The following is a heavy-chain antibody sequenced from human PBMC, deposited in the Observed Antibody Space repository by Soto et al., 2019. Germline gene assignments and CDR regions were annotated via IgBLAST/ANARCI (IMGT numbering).Heavy chain of an antibody. CDR2: IRFDGSNK. CDR1: GFTFSSYG. V-gene: IGHV3-33*01. Sequence: QVQLVESGGGVVQPGRSLRLSCAASGFTFSSYGMHWVRQAPGKGLEWVAVIRFDGSNKYYADSVKGRFTISRDNSKNTLYLQMNSLRAEDTAVYYCARDQKISEIAAAGPTYSDAFDIWGQGTMVTVSS. D-gene: IGHD6-13*01. J-gene: IGHJ3*02. CDR3: ARDQKISEIAAAGPTYSDAFDI.